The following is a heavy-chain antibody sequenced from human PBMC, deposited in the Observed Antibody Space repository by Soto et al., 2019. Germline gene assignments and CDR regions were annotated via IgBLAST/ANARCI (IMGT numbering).Heavy chain of an antibody. CDR2: ITWSSDSM. V-gene: IGHV3-9*01. Sequence: DVQLVESGGGLVQPGRSLRLSCVASGFTFYNHGMHWVRQAPGRGLEWVSGITWSSDSMGYADSVKGRFTISRDNAKNSLYLQMNSLRPEDTALYYCAKEDSGFSGYMVVWGKGTTVTVSS. CDR3: AKEDSGFSGYMVV. CDR1: GFTFYNHG. J-gene: IGHJ6*03. D-gene: IGHD3-10*01.